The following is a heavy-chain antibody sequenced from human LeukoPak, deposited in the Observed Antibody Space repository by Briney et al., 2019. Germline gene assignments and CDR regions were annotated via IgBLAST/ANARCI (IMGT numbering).Heavy chain of an antibody. Sequence: GSLRLSCAASGFTFRNYAMHWVRQAPGKGLEYVSAISGSGGSTYYANSVKGRFTISRDNSKNTLYLQMGSLRAEDMAIYFCARVGDNDAFDIWGRGTMVTVSS. J-gene: IGHJ3*02. CDR3: ARVGDNDAFDI. V-gene: IGHV3-64*01. CDR1: GFTFRNYA. CDR2: ISGSGGST.